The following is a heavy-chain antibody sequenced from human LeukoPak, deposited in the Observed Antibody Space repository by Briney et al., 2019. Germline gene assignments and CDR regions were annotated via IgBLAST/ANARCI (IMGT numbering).Heavy chain of an antibody. CDR2: INHSGST. CDR1: GGSISSYY. V-gene: IGHV4-34*01. J-gene: IGHJ3*02. Sequence: SETLSLTCTVSGGSISSYYWSWIRQPPGKGLEWIGEINHSGSTNYNPSLKSRVTISVDTSKNQFSLKLSSVTAADTAVYYCAAIAAAGTVRPRAFDIWGQGTMVTVSS. D-gene: IGHD6-13*01. CDR3: AAIAAAGTVRPRAFDI.